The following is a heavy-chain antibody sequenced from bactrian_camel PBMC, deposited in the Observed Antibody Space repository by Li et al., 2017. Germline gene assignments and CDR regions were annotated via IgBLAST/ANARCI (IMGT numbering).Heavy chain of an antibody. J-gene: IGHJ4*01. CDR1: GYTCSSYC. V-gene: IGHV3S40*01. CDR3: AEDTVGRSGSAHWDPARYNL. D-gene: IGHD2*01. Sequence: DVQLVESGGGSVQAGGSLRLSCAASGYTCSSYCMGWFRQASGEAREGLARIGSNSLMAFIADSVKGRFTISYDKETRTVTLQMNSLKEEDTAIYYCAEDTVGRSGSAHWDPARYNLWGQGTQVTVS. CDR2: IGSNSLMA.